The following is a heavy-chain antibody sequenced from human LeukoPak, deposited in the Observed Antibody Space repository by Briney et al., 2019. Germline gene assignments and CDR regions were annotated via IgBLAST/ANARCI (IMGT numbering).Heavy chain of an antibody. CDR2: ISYDGSNK. V-gene: IGHV3-30-3*01. Sequence: PGGSLRLSCAASGFTFSSYAMHWVRQAPGKGLEGVAVISYDGSNKYYADSVKGRFTISRDNSKNTLYLQMNSLRAEDTAVYYCARVIMWYQLLGGMDVWGQGTTVTVSS. CDR3: ARVIMWYQLLGGMDV. J-gene: IGHJ6*02. CDR1: GFTFSSYA. D-gene: IGHD2-2*01.